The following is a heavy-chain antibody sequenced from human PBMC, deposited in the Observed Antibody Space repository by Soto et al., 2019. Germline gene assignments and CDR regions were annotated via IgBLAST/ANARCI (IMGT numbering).Heavy chain of an antibody. V-gene: IGHV1-3*01. CDR3: ARDLQDQSGSYFDY. Sequence: ASVKVSCKASGYTFTSYAMHWVRQAPGQRLEWMGWINAGNGNTKYSQKFKGRVTITRDTSASTAYMELSSLRSEDTAVYYCARDLQDQSGSYFDYWGQGTLVTVSS. D-gene: IGHD1-26*01. CDR2: INAGNGNT. J-gene: IGHJ4*02. CDR1: GYTFTSYA.